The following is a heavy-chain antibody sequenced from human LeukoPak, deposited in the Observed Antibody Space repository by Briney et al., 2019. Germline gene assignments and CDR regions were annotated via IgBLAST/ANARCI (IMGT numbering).Heavy chain of an antibody. J-gene: IGHJ4*02. CDR2: IYYSGSTNSGGST. V-gene: IGHV4-59*01. D-gene: IGHD3-22*01. CDR1: GGSISSYY. Sequence: PSETLSLTCTVSGGSISSYYWNWIRQPPGKGLEWIGYIYYSGSTNSGGSTNYNPSLKSRAIILVDTSKNQFSLKLTSVTAADTAVYYCARGGRITMITYWGQGTLVTVSS. CDR3: ARGGRITMITY.